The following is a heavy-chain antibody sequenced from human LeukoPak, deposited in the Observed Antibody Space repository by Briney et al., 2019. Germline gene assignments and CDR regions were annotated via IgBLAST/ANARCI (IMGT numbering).Heavy chain of an antibody. Sequence: SETLSVTCAVYGGSFSGYYSSWIRQPPGKGLEWIGEINHSGSTNYNPSLKSRVTISVDTSKNQFSLKLSSVTAADTAVYYCARGRSSWYYYYGMDVWGQGTTVTVSS. J-gene: IGHJ6*02. D-gene: IGHD6-13*01. V-gene: IGHV4-34*01. CDR2: INHSGST. CDR3: ARGRSSWYYYYGMDV. CDR1: GGSFSGYY.